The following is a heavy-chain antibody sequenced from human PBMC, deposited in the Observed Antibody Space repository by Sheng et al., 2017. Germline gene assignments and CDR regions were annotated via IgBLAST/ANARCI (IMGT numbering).Heavy chain of an antibody. D-gene: IGHD1-26*01. CDR1: SFSSYG. Sequence: SFSSYGMHWVRQAPGKGLEWVAVIWYDGSNKYYADSVKGRFTISRDNSKNTLYLQMNSLRAEDTAVYYCARDVVVATIVNDAFDIWGQGTMVTVSS. V-gene: IGHV3-33*01. CDR3: ARDVVVATIVNDAFDI. CDR2: IWYDGSNK. J-gene: IGHJ3*02.